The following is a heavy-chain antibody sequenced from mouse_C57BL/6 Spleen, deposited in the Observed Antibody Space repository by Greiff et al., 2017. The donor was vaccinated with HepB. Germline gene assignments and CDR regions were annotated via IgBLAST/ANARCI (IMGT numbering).Heavy chain of an antibody. V-gene: IGHV10-1*01. CDR1: GFSFTTYA. J-gene: IGHJ2*01. D-gene: IGHD1-1*01. CDR2: IRSKSNNYAT. CDR3: VKRSSSYFDY. Sequence: EVQGVESGGGLVQPKGSLKLSCAASGFSFTTYAMNWVRQAPGKGLEWVVRIRSKSNNYATYYDDSVKDRFTISRDDSETILYLQMSNLKTEDTAIYYCVKRSSSYFDYWGQGTTLTVSS.